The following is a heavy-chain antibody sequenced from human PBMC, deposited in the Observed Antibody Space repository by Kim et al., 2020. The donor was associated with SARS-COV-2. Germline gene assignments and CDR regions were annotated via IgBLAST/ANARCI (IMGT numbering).Heavy chain of an antibody. J-gene: IGHJ4*02. D-gene: IGHD3-22*01. CDR1: GYTFTSYY. V-gene: IGHV1-46*01. Sequence: ASVKVSCKASGYTFTSYYMHWVRQAPGQGLEWMGIINPSGGSTSYAQKFQGIVTMTRDTSTSTVYMELSSLRSEDTAVYYCARSATQIQADYDSSGYYYGPPPFDYWGQGTLVTVSS. CDR2: INPSGGST. CDR3: ARSATQIQADYDSSGYYYGPPPFDY.